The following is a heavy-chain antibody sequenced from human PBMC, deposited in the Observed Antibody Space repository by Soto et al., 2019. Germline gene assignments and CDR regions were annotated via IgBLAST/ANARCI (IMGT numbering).Heavy chain of an antibody. Sequence: EVQLLESGGGLVQPGGSLRLSCAASGFTFNNYAMTWVRQAPGKGLEWVSAISGGGDTTSYADSVKGRSTVSRDGSKNPLYLQMSSLRAEDTALYYCAKGRGGSGSLTPLVDFWGQGTLVTVSS. J-gene: IGHJ4*02. CDR3: AKGRGGSGSLTPLVDF. V-gene: IGHV3-23*01. D-gene: IGHD3-10*01. CDR2: ISGGGDTT. CDR1: GFTFNNYA.